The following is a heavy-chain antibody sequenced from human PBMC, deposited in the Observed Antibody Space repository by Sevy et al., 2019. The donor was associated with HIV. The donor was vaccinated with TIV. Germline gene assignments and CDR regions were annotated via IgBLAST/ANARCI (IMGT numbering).Heavy chain of an antibody. V-gene: IGHV3-23*01. CDR3: AQSYYYDSSDYSAIDY. J-gene: IGHJ4*02. CDR1: GFAFSSSA. D-gene: IGHD3-22*01. CDR2: ISGSSGST. Sequence: GGSLRLSCAASGFAFSSSAMSWVGQAPGKGLEWVSVISGSSGSTYFADSVKGRFTISRDNSKNTLYLQMNSLRAEDTAVYYCAQSYYYDSSDYSAIDYWGQGTLVTVSS.